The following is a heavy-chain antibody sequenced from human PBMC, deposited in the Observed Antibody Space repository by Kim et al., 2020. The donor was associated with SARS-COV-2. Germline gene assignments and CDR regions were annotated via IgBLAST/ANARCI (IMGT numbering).Heavy chain of an antibody. Sequence: GGSLRLSCAASGFTFRDYWMSWVRQAPGKGLEWVANINRDGGARYYVDSVKGRFSISRDNAKNSLYLQMNSLGHEDTAVYYCASGNWHAEEFQEWGQGTLVTVSS. CDR2: INRDGGAR. CDR1: GFTFRDYW. J-gene: IGHJ1*01. V-gene: IGHV3-7*01. D-gene: IGHD1-20*01. CDR3: ASGNWHAEEFQE.